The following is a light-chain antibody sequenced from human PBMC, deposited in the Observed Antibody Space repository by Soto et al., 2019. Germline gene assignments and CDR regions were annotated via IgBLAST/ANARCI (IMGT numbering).Light chain of an antibody. V-gene: IGLV1-44*01. CDR2: SNN. Sequence: QSVLTQPPSASRTPGQRVTISCSGSSSNIGSNPVNWYQHLPGTAPKYLIHSNNQRPSGVPDRFSGCKSGTSASLAISGLQSEDEADYYCAAWDDSLSSWVFGGGTKLTVL. J-gene: IGLJ3*02. CDR1: SSNIGSNP. CDR3: AAWDDSLSSWV.